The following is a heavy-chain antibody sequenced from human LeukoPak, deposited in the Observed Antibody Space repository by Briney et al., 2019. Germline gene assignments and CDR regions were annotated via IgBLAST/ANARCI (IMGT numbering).Heavy chain of an antibody. CDR2: FDPEDGET. CDR1: GYTLTELS. V-gene: IGHV1-24*01. D-gene: IGHD1-26*01. CDR3: ARDLAGGSFHNWFDP. Sequence: ASVKVSCKVSGYTLTELSMHWVRQAPGKGLEWMGGFDPEDGETIYAQKFQGRVTITADESTSTAYMELSSLRSEDTAVYYCARDLAGGSFHNWFDPWGQGTLVTVSS. J-gene: IGHJ5*02.